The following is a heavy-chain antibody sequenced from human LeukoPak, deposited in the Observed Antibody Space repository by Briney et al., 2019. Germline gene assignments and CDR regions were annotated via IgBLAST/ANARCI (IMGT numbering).Heavy chain of an antibody. CDR3: ARGGSSSVPFDY. CDR1: GGTFSSYA. Sequence: GASVKVSCKASGGTFSSYAISWVRQAPGQGLEWMGIINPSGGSTNYAQKFQGRVTMTRDMSTSTVYMELSSLRSEDTAVYYCARGGSSSVPFDYWGQGTLVTVSS. J-gene: IGHJ4*02. CDR2: INPSGGST. V-gene: IGHV1-46*01. D-gene: IGHD6-6*01.